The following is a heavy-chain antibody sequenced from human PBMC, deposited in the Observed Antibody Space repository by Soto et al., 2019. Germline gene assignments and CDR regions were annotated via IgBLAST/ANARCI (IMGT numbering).Heavy chain of an antibody. J-gene: IGHJ4*02. CDR1: GFTFSSYA. D-gene: IGHD4-4*01. V-gene: IGHV3-23*01. CDR3: AKDGDSNPAPSS. CDR2: ISGSGGST. Sequence: GGSLRLSCAASGFTFSSYAMSWVRQAPGKGLEWVSAISGSGGSTYYADSVKGRFTISRDNSKNTRYLQMNSLRAEDTAVYYCAKDGDSNPAPSSGGQGTLVTVSS.